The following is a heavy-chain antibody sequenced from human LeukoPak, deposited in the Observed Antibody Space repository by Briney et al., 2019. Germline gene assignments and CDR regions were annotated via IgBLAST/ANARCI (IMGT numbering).Heavy chain of an antibody. D-gene: IGHD1-14*01. CDR2: ISGSGGST. V-gene: IGHV3-23*01. CDR3: AKPRLSTIPSSPYFDY. Sequence: PGGSLRLSCEASGFTFSSYAMSWVRQAPGKGLEWVSAISGSGGSTYYADSVKGRFTISRDNSKNTLYLQMNSLRAEDTAVYYCAKPRLSTIPSSPYFDYWGQGTLVTVSS. J-gene: IGHJ4*02. CDR1: GFTFSSYA.